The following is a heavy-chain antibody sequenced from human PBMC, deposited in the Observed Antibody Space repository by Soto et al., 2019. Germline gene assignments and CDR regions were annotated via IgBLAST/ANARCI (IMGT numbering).Heavy chain of an antibody. CDR2: IYYSGST. D-gene: IGHD4-17*01. Sequence: SETLSLTCTVSGGSISSYYWSWIRQPPGKGLEWIGYIYYSGSTNYNPSLKSRVTISVDTSKNQFSLKLSSVTAADTAVYYCARQRRVYPKDYAVDGGFDPWGQGTLVTVSS. V-gene: IGHV4-59*08. CDR3: ARQRRVYPKDYAVDGGFDP. J-gene: IGHJ5*02. CDR1: GGSISSYY.